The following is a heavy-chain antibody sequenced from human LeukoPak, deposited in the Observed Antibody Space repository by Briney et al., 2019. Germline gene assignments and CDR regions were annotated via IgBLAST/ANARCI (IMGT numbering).Heavy chain of an antibody. D-gene: IGHD3-10*01. Sequence: SETLSLTCTVSGGSISSSSYYWGWIRQPPGKGLEWIGSIYYSGSTYYKPSLKSRVTISVDTSKNQFSLKLSSVTAADTAVYYCARRGRGVTLDYWGQGTLVTVSS. CDR2: IYYSGST. J-gene: IGHJ4*02. CDR1: GGSISSSSYY. CDR3: ARRGRGVTLDY. V-gene: IGHV4-39*01.